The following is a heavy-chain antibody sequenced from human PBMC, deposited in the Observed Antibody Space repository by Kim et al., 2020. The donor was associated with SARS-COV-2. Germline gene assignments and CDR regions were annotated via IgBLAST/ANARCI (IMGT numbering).Heavy chain of an antibody. V-gene: IGHV5-10-1*01. CDR1: GYDFTSYW. CDR2: IDPSDSYI. CDR3: ARQGLHLTGYYFDY. J-gene: IGHJ4*02. Sequence: GESLKISCEGSGYDFTSYWITWVRQMPGKGLEWMGRIDPSDSYINYSPSFQGHVTMSADKSISTAYLQWSSLKASDTAIYYCARQGLHLTGYYFDYWGQGTLVTVSS. D-gene: IGHD3-9*01.